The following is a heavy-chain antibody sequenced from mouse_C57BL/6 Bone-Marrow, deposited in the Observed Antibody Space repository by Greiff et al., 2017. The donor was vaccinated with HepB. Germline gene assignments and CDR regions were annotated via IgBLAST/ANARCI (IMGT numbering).Heavy chain of an antibody. CDR2: IWRGGST. CDR1: GFSLTSYG. V-gene: IGHV2-5*01. D-gene: IGHD2-5*01. CDR3: AKNDDSNFSYAMDY. J-gene: IGHJ4*01. Sequence: QVQLKESGPGLVQPSQRLSITCTVSGFSLTSYGVHWVRQSPGKGLEWLGVIWRGGSTDYNAAFMSRLSITKDNSKSQVFFKMNSLQADDTAIYYCAKNDDSNFSYAMDYWGQGTSVTVSS.